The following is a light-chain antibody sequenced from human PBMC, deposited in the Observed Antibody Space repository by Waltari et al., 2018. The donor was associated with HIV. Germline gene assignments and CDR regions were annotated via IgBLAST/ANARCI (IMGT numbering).Light chain of an antibody. CDR2: QDN. J-gene: IGLJ2*01. Sequence: SFGLTQPPSVSLSPGQTAHITCSGDNLGRKYTAWYQHKPGQSPVLVLFQDNKRPSGIPARFSGSNSGNTATLTISGTQTLDEADYYCQAWDSSAHVVFGGGTRLTLL. CDR3: QAWDSSAHVV. CDR1: NLGRKY. V-gene: IGLV3-1*01.